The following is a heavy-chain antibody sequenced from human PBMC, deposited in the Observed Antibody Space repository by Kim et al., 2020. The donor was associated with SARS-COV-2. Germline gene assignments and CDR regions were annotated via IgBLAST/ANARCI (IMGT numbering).Heavy chain of an antibody. D-gene: IGHD5-12*01. J-gene: IGHJ6*03. CDR3: ARAVVATITTYYYYYMDV. CDR2: IGRSGSYI. V-gene: IGHV3-21*01. Sequence: GGSLRLSCAASGFTFSSYSMNWVRQAPGKGLEWVSSIGRSGSYIYYADSVKGRFTISRDNAKNSLYLQMNSLRAEDTALYYCARAVVATITTYYYYYMDVWGKGTTVTVSS. CDR1: GFTFSSYS.